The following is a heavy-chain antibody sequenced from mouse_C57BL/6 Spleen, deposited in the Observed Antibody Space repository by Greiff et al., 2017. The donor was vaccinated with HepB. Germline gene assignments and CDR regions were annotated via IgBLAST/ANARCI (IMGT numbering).Heavy chain of an antibody. Sequence: QVQLQQPGAELVKPGASVKLSCKASGYTFTSYWMHWVKQRPGQGLEWIGMIHPNSGSTNYNEKFKSKATLTVDKSSSTAYMQLSSLTSEDSAVYYCAREGTGGDSYWYFDGWGTGTTVTVSS. CDR2: IHPNSGST. D-gene: IGHD2-14*01. J-gene: IGHJ1*03. CDR1: GYTFTSYW. V-gene: IGHV1-64*01. CDR3: AREGTGGDSYWYFDG.